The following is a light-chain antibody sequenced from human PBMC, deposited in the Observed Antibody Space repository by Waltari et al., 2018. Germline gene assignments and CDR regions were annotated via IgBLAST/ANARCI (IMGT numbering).Light chain of an antibody. Sequence: DIQMTHSPSSLSASVGDRVTITCRASQSISTYLNWYQQKPGKAPKLLIYTASSLQSGIPSTFSGSGSGTDFTLTISSLQPEDVATYYCQQSYSTPYTFGRGTKLEI. CDR2: TAS. J-gene: IGKJ2*01. CDR3: QQSYSTPYT. CDR1: QSISTY. V-gene: IGKV1-39*01.